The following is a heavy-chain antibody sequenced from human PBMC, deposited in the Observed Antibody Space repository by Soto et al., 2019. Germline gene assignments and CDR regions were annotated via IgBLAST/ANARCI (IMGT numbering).Heavy chain of an antibody. Sequence: PSETLSLTCAVSGGSFSGYFWSWIRQTPGKGLEWIGEINHSGSTNYNPSLKSRVTISLDTSKNQFSLKLNSVTAAETAVYYCAIDSGYIDRFEYWGHGTLVTVSS. CDR2: INHSGST. CDR1: GGSFSGYF. CDR3: AIDSGYIDRFEY. D-gene: IGHD3-10*01. J-gene: IGHJ4*01. V-gene: IGHV4-34*01.